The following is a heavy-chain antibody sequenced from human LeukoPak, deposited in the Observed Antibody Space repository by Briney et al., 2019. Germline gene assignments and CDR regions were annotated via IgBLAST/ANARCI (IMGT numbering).Heavy chain of an antibody. CDR3: AKALLAVAGPFDS. CDR2: IRYDGGDK. CDR1: GFTFSHYH. J-gene: IGHJ4*02. V-gene: IGHV3-30*02. Sequence: GGSLRLSCAASGFTFSHYHMLWVRQAPGKGLEWVAFIRYDGGDKYYADSVKGRFTISRDNSKNTVSLQMNSLRAEDTALYYCAKALLAVAGPFDSWGQRTLLTVSS. D-gene: IGHD6-19*01.